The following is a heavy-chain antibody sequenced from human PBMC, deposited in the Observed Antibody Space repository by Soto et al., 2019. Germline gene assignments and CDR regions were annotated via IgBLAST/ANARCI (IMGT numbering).Heavy chain of an antibody. CDR1: GYSFTSYW. J-gene: IGHJ5*02. D-gene: IGHD6-19*01. CDR2: IDPSDSYT. V-gene: IGHV5-10-1*01. CDR3: ARHPHRPLLLLHRIAVASPFDP. Sequence: GESLKISCKGSGYSFTSYWISWVRQMPGKGLEWMGRIDPSDSYTNYSPSFQGHVTISADKSISTAYLQWSSLKASDTAMYYCARHPHRPLLLLHRIAVASPFDPWGQGTLVTVSS.